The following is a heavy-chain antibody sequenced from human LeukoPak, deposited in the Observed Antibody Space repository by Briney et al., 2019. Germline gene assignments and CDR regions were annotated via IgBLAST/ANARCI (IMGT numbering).Heavy chain of an antibody. CDR2: IFGSGDST. CDR1: GVGISTYG. D-gene: IGHD5-12*01. CDR3: AKDQKLDSGSDIDY. J-gene: IGHJ4*02. V-gene: IGHV3-23*01. Sequence: SVRLSVAAPGVGISTYGMNWVRHSPRKGLEWVSVIFGSGDSTYYADSVKGRFTISRDKSKNTLYLQMHSLRAEDTAVYYCAKDQKLDSGSDIDYWGQGTLVTVSS.